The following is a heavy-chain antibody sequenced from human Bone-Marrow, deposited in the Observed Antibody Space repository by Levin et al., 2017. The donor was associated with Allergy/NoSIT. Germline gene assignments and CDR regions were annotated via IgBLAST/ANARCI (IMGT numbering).Heavy chain of an antibody. D-gene: IGHD3-16*02. V-gene: IGHV1-18*01. Sequence: ASVKVSCKASGYTFTSYGISWVRQAPGQGLEWMGWISAYNGNTNYAQKLQGRVTMTTDTSTSTAYMELRSLRSDDTAVYYCARVQYYDYIWGSYRNNFDYWGQGTLVTVSS. CDR2: ISAYNGNT. CDR1: GYTFTSYG. J-gene: IGHJ4*02. CDR3: ARVQYYDYIWGSYRNNFDY.